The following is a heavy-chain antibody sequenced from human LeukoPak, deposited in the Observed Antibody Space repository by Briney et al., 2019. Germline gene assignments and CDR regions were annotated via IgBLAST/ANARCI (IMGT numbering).Heavy chain of an antibody. V-gene: IGHV3-7*05. CDR2: IKQDGSEK. Sequence: GGSLRLSCAASGFTFSSYWMTWVRQAPGKGLEWVANIKQDGSEKFYVDSVKGRFTISRDNAKNSLYMQMNSLRAEDTAVYYCARITGWYSFDYWGQGTLVTVSP. CDR3: ARITGWYSFDY. CDR1: GFTFSSYW. D-gene: IGHD6-19*01. J-gene: IGHJ4*02.